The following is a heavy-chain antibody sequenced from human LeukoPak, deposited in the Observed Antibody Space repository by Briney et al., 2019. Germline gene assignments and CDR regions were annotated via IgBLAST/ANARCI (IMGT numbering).Heavy chain of an antibody. D-gene: IGHD3-22*01. J-gene: IGHJ4*02. CDR2: ISGSDGST. V-gene: IGHV3-23*01. CDR3: AKASAMIVVVSKYFDY. CDR1: GFTFSDYY. Sequence: GGSLRLSCAASGFTFSDYYMSWVRQAPGKGLEWVSAISGSDGSTYYADSVKGRFTISRDNSKNTLYLQMNSPRAEDTAVYYCAKASAMIVVVSKYFDYWGQGTLVTVSS.